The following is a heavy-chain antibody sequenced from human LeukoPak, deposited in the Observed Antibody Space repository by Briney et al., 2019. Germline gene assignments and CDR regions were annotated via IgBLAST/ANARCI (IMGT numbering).Heavy chain of an antibody. Sequence: GASLQISCKGSGSIFTNYWIAWVRPLPGKGLEWMGIIYPGDSDTRYSPSFQGQVTISADKSISTAYLQWSSLKTSDTAMYYCARAGYYDVFAYWGQGALVTVSS. D-gene: IGHD3-10*02. CDR3: ARAGYYDVFAY. J-gene: IGHJ4*02. V-gene: IGHV5-51*01. CDR2: IYPGDSDT. CDR1: GSIFTNYW.